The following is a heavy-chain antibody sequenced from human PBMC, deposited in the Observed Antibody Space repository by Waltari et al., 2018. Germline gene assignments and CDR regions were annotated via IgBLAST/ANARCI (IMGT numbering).Heavy chain of an antibody. CDR3: GRSNGDYMNALDV. J-gene: IGHJ6*02. CDR1: GASIISGPPS. V-gene: IGHV4-61*02. D-gene: IGHD4-17*01. CDR2: IHTSGST. Sequence: QVQLQESGPGLVRPSQTLSLPCTVPGASIISGPPSWGWIRQPAGRGLEWFGHIHTSGSTDYNPYLRSRVTMSVDTSKNQFFLRLSSVTAADTAVYYCGRSNGDYMNALDVWGQGTTVTVSS.